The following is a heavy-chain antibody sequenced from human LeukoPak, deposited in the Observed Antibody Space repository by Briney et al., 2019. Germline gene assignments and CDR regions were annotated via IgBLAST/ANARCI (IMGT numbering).Heavy chain of an antibody. Sequence: SETLSLTCTVSGGSISTYYWSWIRRPPGKGLEWIAYIHASGPTDYNPSLKSRITISVDTSKNQFSLKLSSVTAADTAVYYCARHDAGIAARPFDNWGQGTLVTVSS. V-gene: IGHV4-4*09. D-gene: IGHD6-6*01. J-gene: IGHJ4*02. CDR1: GGSISTYY. CDR3: ARHDAGIAARPFDN. CDR2: IHASGPT.